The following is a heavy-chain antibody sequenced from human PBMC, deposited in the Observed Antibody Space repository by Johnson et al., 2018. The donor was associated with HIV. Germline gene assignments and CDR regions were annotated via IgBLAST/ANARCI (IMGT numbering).Heavy chain of an antibody. D-gene: IGHD3-22*01. CDR2: ISNDGSNK. CDR3: ARDVKYYDTSGYHSDAFDI. J-gene: IGHJ3*02. V-gene: IGHV3-30*03. Sequence: QVQLVESGGGVVQPGTSLRLSCAASGFTFSRCGMHWVRQAPGKGLEWAAVISNDGSNKYYADSVKGRFTISRDNAKKSLYLQVNSLRGEDTALYYCARDVKYYDTSGYHSDAFDIWGQGTLVIVSS. CDR1: GFTFSRCG.